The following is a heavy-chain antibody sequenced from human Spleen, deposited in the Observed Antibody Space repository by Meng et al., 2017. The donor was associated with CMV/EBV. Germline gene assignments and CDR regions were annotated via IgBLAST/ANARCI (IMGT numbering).Heavy chain of an antibody. V-gene: IGHV3-7*01. CDR1: GFTFSSYW. J-gene: IGHJ4*02. CDR3: ARGAGYNSVWDVDS. CDR2: IKQDGSEK. D-gene: IGHD6-19*01. Sequence: GGSLRLSCAASGFTFSSYWMSWVRQAPGKGLEWVANIKQDGSEKYYVDSVKGRFTISRDNAKNSLYLQMNSLRAEDTAVYYCARGAGYNSVWDVDSWGQGTLVTVSS.